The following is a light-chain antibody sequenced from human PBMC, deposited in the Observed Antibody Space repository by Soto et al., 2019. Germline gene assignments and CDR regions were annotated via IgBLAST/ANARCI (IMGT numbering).Light chain of an antibody. CDR3: KQALQNPLT. V-gene: IGKV2-28*01. CDR1: QSLLFSNGYNY. CDR2: LGS. J-gene: IGKJ4*01. Sequence: IVMTQSPLSLPVTPGEPASISCRSSQSLLFSNGYNYLDWYLQKPGQSPQLLIYLGSTRASGVPDRFSGSGSGTDFTLKISRVEAEDVGVYYCKQALQNPLTFGGGTKLEIK.